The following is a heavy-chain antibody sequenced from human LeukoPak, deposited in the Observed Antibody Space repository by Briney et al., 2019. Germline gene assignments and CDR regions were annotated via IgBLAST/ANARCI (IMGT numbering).Heavy chain of an antibody. CDR1: GGSISPYY. CDR3: ARALVVGDATRKYYYYMDV. J-gene: IGHJ6*03. D-gene: IGHD2-2*01. V-gene: IGHV4-59*01. CDR2: IFYSGST. Sequence: SETLSLTCTVSGGSISPYYWSWIRQPPGKRLEWIGFIFYSGSTSFSPSLKSRVTMSVDTSKNQFSLKLSSVTAADTAVYYCARALVVGDATRKYYYYMDVWGKGTTVTVSS.